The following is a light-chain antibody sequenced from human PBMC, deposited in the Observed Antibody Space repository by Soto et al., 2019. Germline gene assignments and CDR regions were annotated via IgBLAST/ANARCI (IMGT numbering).Light chain of an antibody. V-gene: IGKV3-20*01. CDR1: QSVNNNS. J-gene: IGKJ1*01. CDR3: QQYAIFPRT. CDR2: GAS. Sequence: ETVLTQSPGTLSLSPGEEATLSCMAIQSVNNNSLACHQQIRGQPPRLLIYGASSRATGITDRFSGRGSGTDVTLTISRLEPEDFSVYYCQQYAIFPRTFGQGTKVDIK.